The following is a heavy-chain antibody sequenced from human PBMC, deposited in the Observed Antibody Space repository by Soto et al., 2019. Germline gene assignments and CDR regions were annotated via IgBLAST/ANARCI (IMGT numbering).Heavy chain of an antibody. J-gene: IGHJ4*02. D-gene: IGHD1-26*01. V-gene: IGHV1-8*01. CDR2: MQPSSGRT. CDR3: ARGVNEGVDY. CDR1: GYSFTSLD. Sequence: QVQLVQSGAEVREPGASVKVSCKASGYSFTSLDINWVRQTTGQGLEWMGWMQPSSGRTGYAQKFQGRVTMTRDTSINTAYMELSSLTSDDTAFYYCARGVNEGVDYRGQGTLFTVSS.